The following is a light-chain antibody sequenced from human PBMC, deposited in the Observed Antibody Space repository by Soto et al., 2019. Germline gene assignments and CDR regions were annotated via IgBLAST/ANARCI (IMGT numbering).Light chain of an antibody. J-gene: IGKJ1*01. CDR1: QSVSSSY. CDR2: GAS. V-gene: IGKV3-20*01. Sequence: ERATLSCSASQSVSSSYLAWYQQKPGHAPRLLIYGASSRATGIPDRFSGSGSGTDFTLTISRLEPEDFAVYYCQQYGSSPWTFGQGTKV. CDR3: QQYGSSPWT.